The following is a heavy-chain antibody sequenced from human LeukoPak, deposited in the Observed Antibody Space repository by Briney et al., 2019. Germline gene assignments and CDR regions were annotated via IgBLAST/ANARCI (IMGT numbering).Heavy chain of an antibody. CDR1: GYTFTDFY. Sequence: ASVKVSCKASGYTFTDFYMRWVRQAPGQGLEWMGWINPNSGATDYAQKFQGRVTMTRDTSTSTAYMELSRLRSDDTAVYHCARGHGSYYYYMDVWGKGTTVTVSS. D-gene: IGHD3-10*01. CDR3: ARGHGSYYYYMDV. J-gene: IGHJ6*03. V-gene: IGHV1-2*02. CDR2: INPNSGAT.